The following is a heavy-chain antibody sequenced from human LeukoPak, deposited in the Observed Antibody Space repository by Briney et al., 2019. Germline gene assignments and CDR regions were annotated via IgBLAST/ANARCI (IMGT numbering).Heavy chain of an antibody. Sequence: GGSLRLSCVVSGFTFSSYNMNWVRQAPGKGLEWVSSIGTSSSYIYYADSVTGRFTISRDNAKNSLYLQMNSLRAEDTAVYYCAKSWIRVGSFDYWGQGTLVTVSS. CDR2: IGTSSSYI. CDR1: GFTFSSYN. J-gene: IGHJ4*02. D-gene: IGHD5-18*01. CDR3: AKSWIRVGSFDY. V-gene: IGHV3-21*04.